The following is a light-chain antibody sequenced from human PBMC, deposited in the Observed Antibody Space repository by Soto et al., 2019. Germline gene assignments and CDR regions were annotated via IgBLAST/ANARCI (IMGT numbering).Light chain of an antibody. CDR3: ASSTTSSTLI. Sequence: QSALTQPASVSGSPGQSITISCTGTSSDIGAYNYVSWYQQHHPGKVPKPVIYDVSHRPSGISSRFSGSKSGNAASLTISGLHAEDEADYYCASSTTSSTLIFGGGTKVTVL. J-gene: IGLJ2*01. CDR2: DVS. CDR1: SSDIGAYNY. V-gene: IGLV2-14*01.